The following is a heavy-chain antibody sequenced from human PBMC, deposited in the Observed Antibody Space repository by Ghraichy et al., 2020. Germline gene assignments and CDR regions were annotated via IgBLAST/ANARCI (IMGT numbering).Heavy chain of an antibody. CDR2: IGGSGGST. J-gene: IGHJ4*02. CDR1: GFTFSSYA. Sequence: GESLNISCAASGFTFSSYAMSWVRQAPVKGLEWVSAIGGSGGSTYYADSVKGRFTISRDKSKNTLYLQMNSLRAEDTAVYYCAKDFPPASGYDFIYGFDYWGQGTLVTVSS. CDR3: AKDFPPASGYDFIYGFDY. D-gene: IGHD5-12*01. V-gene: IGHV3-23*01.